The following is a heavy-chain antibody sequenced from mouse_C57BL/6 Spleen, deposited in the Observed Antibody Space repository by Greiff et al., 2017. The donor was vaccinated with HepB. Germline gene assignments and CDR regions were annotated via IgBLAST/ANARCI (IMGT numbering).Heavy chain of an antibody. CDR2: ISYDGRN. Sequence: EVQRVESGPGLVKPSQSLSLTCSVPGYSITRGYYWNWIRQFPGNKLAWIGYISYDGRNNYHPSLKNRISISRDTSKNQFFLKLNSWTTEDTATYYWARDRNYGNYPFDYWGQGTTLTVSS. CDR1: GYSITRGYY. J-gene: IGHJ2*01. V-gene: IGHV3-6*01. CDR3: ARDRNYGNYPFDY. D-gene: IGHD2-1*01.